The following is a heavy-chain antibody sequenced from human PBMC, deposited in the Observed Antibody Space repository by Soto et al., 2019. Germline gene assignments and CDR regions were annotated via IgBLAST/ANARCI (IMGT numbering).Heavy chain of an antibody. CDR2: IYYSGST. Sequence: SETLSLTCTVSGGSISSYYWSWIRQPPGKGLEWIGYIYYSGSTNYNPSLKSRVTISVDTSKNQFSLKLSSVTAADTAVYYCARHVIAAAGTGHYYGMDVWGQGTTVTVSS. CDR1: GGSISSYY. CDR3: ARHVIAAAGTGHYYGMDV. D-gene: IGHD6-13*01. J-gene: IGHJ6*02. V-gene: IGHV4-59*01.